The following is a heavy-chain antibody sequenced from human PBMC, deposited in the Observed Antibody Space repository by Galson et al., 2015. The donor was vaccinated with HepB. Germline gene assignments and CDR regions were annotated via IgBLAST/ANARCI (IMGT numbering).Heavy chain of an antibody. CDR1: GFTFSNYC. CDR3: ARDVVVTVLGSFDV. V-gene: IGHV3-7*01. CDR2: IKQDGTEK. J-gene: IGHJ3*01. D-gene: IGHD2-2*01. Sequence: CAASGFTFSNYCMTWVRQAPGKGLEWVASIKQDGTEKYYVDSVKGRFTISRDNAKNSQSLQMNSLRAEDTAVYYCARDVVVTVLGSFDVWGQGTMVTDSS.